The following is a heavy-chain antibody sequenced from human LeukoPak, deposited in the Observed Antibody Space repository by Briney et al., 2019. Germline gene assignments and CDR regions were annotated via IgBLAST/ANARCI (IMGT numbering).Heavy chain of an antibody. Sequence: GGSLRLSCAASEFTVSSNYMSWVRQAPGKGLEWVSVVYSDGITYYADSVKGRFTISRGDSKNTLYLHMNSLRVEDTATYYCARLVNYGDWFDPWGQGTLVTVSS. CDR3: ARLVNYGDWFDP. CDR2: VYSDGIT. CDR1: EFTVSSNY. D-gene: IGHD3-16*01. V-gene: IGHV3-53*01. J-gene: IGHJ5*02.